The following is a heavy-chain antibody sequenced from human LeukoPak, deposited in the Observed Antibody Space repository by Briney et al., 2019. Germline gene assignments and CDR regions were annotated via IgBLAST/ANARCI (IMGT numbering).Heavy chain of an antibody. J-gene: IGHJ4*02. V-gene: IGHV3-73*01. CDR1: GFTFSGSA. Sequence: GGSLRLSCAASGFTFSGSAMHWVRQASGKGLEWVGHIGNKVSNYATEYAASLRGRFTISRDDSKDTAYLQVKSLKTEDTAVYYWSGNYGSWTGLNYWGEGSLV. CDR3: SGNYGSWTGLNY. CDR2: IGNKVSNYAT. D-gene: IGHD1-14*01.